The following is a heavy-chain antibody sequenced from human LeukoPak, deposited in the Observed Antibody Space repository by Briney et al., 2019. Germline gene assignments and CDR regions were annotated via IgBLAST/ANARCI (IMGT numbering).Heavy chain of an antibody. CDR2: ITDSGINT. D-gene: IGHD2-15*01. Sequence: GGSLRLSCAASGFTFSSYAMAWVRQAPVKGLEWVSVITDSGINTYYTDSVKGRFTISRDNSKNTLYLQMNSLRAEDTAVYYCAKGTLGSCSGASCYPLDSWGQGTLVTVSS. J-gene: IGHJ4*02. V-gene: IGHV3-23*01. CDR1: GFTFSSYA. CDR3: AKGTLGSCSGASCYPLDS.